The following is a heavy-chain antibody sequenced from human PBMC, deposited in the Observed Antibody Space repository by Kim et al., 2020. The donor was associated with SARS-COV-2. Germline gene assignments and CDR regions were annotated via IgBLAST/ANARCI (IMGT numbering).Heavy chain of an antibody. V-gene: IGHV4-39*01. CDR3: ARQEGIGYCSSTSCRSYGMDV. D-gene: IGHD2-2*01. Sequence: SETLSLTCTVSGGSISSSSYYWGWIRQPPGKGLEWIGSIYYSGSTYYNPSLKSRVTISVDTSKNQFSLKLSSVTAADTAVYYCARQEGIGYCSSTSCRSYGMDVWGQGTTVTVSS. CDR1: GGSISSSSYY. J-gene: IGHJ6*02. CDR2: IYYSGST.